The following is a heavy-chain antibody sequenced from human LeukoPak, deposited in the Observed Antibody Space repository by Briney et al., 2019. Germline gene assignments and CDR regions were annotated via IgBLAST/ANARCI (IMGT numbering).Heavy chain of an antibody. J-gene: IGHJ6*03. V-gene: IGHV3-23*01. CDR2: ISGSAGST. CDR3: AKGGAVSSKSIIMVRGTRRYYYNMDV. D-gene: IGHD3-10*01. CDR1: GFTFSSNG. Sequence: GGTLRLSCAVSGFTFSSNGMSWVRQAPGKGLEWVSGISGSAGSTYYADSVKGRFIISRDNSKNTLYLQINSLRAEDTAVYYCAKGGAVSSKSIIMVRGTRRYYYNMDVWGKGTTVTISS.